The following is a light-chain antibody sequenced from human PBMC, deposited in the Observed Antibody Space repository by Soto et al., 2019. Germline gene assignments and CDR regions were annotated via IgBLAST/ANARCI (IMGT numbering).Light chain of an antibody. CDR3: QRYNSGPRT. J-gene: IGKJ1*01. CDR2: AAS. CDR1: QGIGNY. V-gene: IGKV1-27*01. Sequence: DIQMTQSPSSLSTSVGDRVTITCRASQGIGNYLAWYQQKPGKIPKLLIYAASTLHSGDPSRFSGSGSGTDFTLTISSLQPEDVATYYCQRYNSGPRTFGQGTTVEIK.